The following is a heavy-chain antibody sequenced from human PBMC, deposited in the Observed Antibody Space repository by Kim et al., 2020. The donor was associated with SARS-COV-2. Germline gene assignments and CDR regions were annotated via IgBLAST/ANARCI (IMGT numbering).Heavy chain of an antibody. CDR3: AKDWRVTSLTTGWYDYDY. CDR2: IRGGGGSA. D-gene: IGHD6-19*01. Sequence: GGSLRLSCAASGFTFTAYAMHWVRQAPGKGLEWVSVIRGGGGSAYYADSVKGRFTISRDNSKNTLYLQMNSLRVEDTAVYYCAKDWRVTSLTTGWYDYDYWGQGTLVTVSS. CDR1: GFTFTAYA. V-gene: IGHV3-23*01. J-gene: IGHJ4*02.